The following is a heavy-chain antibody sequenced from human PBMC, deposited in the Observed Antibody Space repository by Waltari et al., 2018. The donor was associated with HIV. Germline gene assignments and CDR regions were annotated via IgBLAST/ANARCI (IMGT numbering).Heavy chain of an antibody. D-gene: IGHD2-2*01. J-gene: IGHJ3*01. CDR2: IFYSGST. Sequence: QVKLQESGPGLVKPSETLSLNCSVSGGHVSTYYCNWIRQPPGKGLEWIGGIFYSGSTSYSPSFRSRVTMSIDTSKDYFSLRLDSVTAADTALYYCARRPVIPSTIRNAFDVWSQGTMVTVSS. CDR1: GGHVSTYY. CDR3: ARRPVIPSTIRNAFDV. V-gene: IGHV4-59*02.